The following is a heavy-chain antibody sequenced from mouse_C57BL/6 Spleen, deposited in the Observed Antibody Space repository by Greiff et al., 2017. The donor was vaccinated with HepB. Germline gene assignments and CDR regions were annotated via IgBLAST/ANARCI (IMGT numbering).Heavy chain of an antibody. V-gene: IGHV10-1*01. Sequence: EVMLVESGGGLVQPKGSLKLSCAASGFSFNTYAMNWVRQAPGKGLEWVARIRSKSNNYATYYADSVKDRFTISRDDSESMLYLQMNNLKTEDTAMYYCARHALDYYAMDYWGQGTSVTVSS. J-gene: IGHJ4*01. CDR2: IRSKSNNYAT. CDR1: GFSFNTYA. CDR3: ARHALDYYAMDY.